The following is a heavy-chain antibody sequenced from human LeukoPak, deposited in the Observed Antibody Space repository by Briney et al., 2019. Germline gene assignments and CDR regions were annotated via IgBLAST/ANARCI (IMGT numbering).Heavy chain of an antibody. CDR3: ARDPHIVVVPAAPAGFDP. J-gene: IGHJ5*02. CDR1: GDCVSSNSAA. D-gene: IGHD2-2*01. CDR2: TYYRSKWYN. V-gene: IGHV6-1*01. Sequence: SQTLSLTCAISGDCVSSNSAAWNWIRQSPSRGLEWLGRTYYRSKWYNDYAVSVKSRITINPDTSKNQFSLQLNSVTPEDTAVYYCARDPHIVVVPAAPAGFDPWGQGTLVAVSS.